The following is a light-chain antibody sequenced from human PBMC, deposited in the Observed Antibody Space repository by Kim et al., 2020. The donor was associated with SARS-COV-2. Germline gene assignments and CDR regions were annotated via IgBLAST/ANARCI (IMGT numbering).Light chain of an antibody. CDR2: GAS. J-gene: IGKJ2*03. V-gene: IGKV3-15*01. CDR3: QQYNNWPDS. Sequence: SVSPGDRATLSCRASQSVSSNLAWYQQKPGQAPRLLIYGASTRATGIPARFSGSGSGTEFTLTISSLQSEDFAVYYCQQYNNWPDSFGQGTKLEIK. CDR1: QSVSSN.